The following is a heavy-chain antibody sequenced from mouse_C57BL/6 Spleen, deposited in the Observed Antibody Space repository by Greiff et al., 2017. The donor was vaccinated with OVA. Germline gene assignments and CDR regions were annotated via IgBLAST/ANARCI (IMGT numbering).Heavy chain of an antibody. V-gene: IGHV1-82*01. J-gene: IGHJ2*01. CDR3: ARTAGSGYCDY. Sequence: VQGVESGPELVKPGASVKISCKASGYAFSSSWMNWVKQRPGKGLEWIGRIYPGDGDTNYNGKFKGKATLTADKSSSTAYMQLSSLTSEDSAVYFCARTAGSGYCDYWGQGTTLTVSS. CDR1: GYAFSSSW. CDR2: IYPGDGDT. D-gene: IGHD3-2*02.